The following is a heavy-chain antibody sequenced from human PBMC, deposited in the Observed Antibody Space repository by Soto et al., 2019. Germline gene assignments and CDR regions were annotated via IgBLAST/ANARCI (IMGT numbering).Heavy chain of an antibody. CDR1: GGPFSSYG. Sequence: QVLLVQSGAEVKKPGSSVKVSCTSYGGPFSSYGISWVRQVPGQGLEWLGGIIPLFGTPTYARNFQDRLTITADESTTTAYMELSSLTSEDTAIYFCARDGTIQMANFDFWGQGTLVTVSS. J-gene: IGHJ4*02. D-gene: IGHD1-1*01. CDR2: IIPLFGTP. V-gene: IGHV1-69*01. CDR3: ARDGTIQMANFDF.